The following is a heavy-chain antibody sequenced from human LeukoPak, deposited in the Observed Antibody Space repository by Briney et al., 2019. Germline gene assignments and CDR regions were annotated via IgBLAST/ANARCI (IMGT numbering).Heavy chain of an antibody. D-gene: IGHD3-16*01. CDR3: ASNRLSGYDPSPFDY. CDR1: GFTFITYG. J-gene: IGHJ4*02. V-gene: IGHV3-30*03. Sequence: AGSLRLSCAASGFTFITYGMHWVRQAPGKGLEWVAVISYDGSNKYYADSVKGRFTISRDNSKNTLYLQMNSLRAEDTAVYYCASNRLSGYDPSPFDYWGQGTLVTVSS. CDR2: ISYDGSNK.